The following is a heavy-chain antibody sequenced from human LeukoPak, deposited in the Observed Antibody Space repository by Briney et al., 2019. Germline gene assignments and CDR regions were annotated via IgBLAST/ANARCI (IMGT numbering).Heavy chain of an antibody. CDR2: IRFDSSNQ. V-gene: IGHV3-30*02. CDR3: SKIVAAGGRFDS. D-gene: IGHD6-25*01. Sequence: GGSLRLSCAASGFTFSGYGMHWVRHSPGKGLEWVAFIRFDSSNQDYADSVKGRFTISRDNSKSTLYLQMNSLRPEDTAVYYCSKIVAAGGRFDSWGQGTLVTVSS. CDR1: GFTFSGYG. J-gene: IGHJ4*02.